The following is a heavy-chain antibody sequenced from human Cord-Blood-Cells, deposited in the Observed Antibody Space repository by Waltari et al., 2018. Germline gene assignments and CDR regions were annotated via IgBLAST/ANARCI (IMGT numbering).Heavy chain of an antibody. V-gene: IGHV1-8*01. J-gene: IGHJ4*02. CDR1: GYHFTSYD. CDR3: ARQSPGIAAAGPGFDY. D-gene: IGHD6-13*01. Sequence: QVQLVQSGAEVKKPGASVKVSCKASGYHFTSYDINRVRQATGQGLEWMGWMNPNSGNTGYAQKFQGRVTMTRNTTISTAYMELSSLRSEETAVYYCARQSPGIAAAGPGFDYWGQGTLVTVSS. CDR2: MNPNSGNT.